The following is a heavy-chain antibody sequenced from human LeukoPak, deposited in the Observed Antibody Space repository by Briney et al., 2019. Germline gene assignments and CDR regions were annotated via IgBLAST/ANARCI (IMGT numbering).Heavy chain of an antibody. CDR2: IDAGNGRT. Sequence: EASVKVSCKASGYDFTKYAVQWVRQAPGQRLEWMGWIDAGNGRTKYSQDFQGRVTMTRDTSISTAYMELSRLRSDDTAVYYCARGGRICSGGSCYGLIDYWGQGTLVTVSS. CDR3: ARGGRICSGGSCYGLIDY. V-gene: IGHV1-3*01. J-gene: IGHJ4*02. CDR1: GYDFTKYA. D-gene: IGHD2-15*01.